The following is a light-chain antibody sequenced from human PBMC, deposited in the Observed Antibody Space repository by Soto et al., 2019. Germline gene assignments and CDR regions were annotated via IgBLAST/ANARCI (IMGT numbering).Light chain of an antibody. Sequence: QSALTQPPSASGTPGQRVTISCSGSSSNIGSNTVNWYQQLPGTAPKLLIYSNNQRPSGVPDRFSGSKSGTSASLAISGLQAEDEADYYCSSYTTSNTRQIVFGTGTKVTVL. V-gene: IGLV1-44*01. CDR2: SNN. CDR3: SSYTTSNTRQIV. J-gene: IGLJ1*01. CDR1: SSNIGSNT.